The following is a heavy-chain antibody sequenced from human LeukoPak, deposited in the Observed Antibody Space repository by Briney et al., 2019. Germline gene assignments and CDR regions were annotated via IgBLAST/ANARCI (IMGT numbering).Heavy chain of an antibody. CDR1: GGTFSSYA. CDR2: IIPIFGIA. D-gene: IGHD3-16*02. V-gene: IGHV1-69*04. J-gene: IGHJ4*02. CDR3: ASSDGAHDYVWGSYRPWLN. Sequence: ASVKVSCKASGGTFSSYAISWVRQAPGQGLEWMGRIIPIFGIANYAQKFQGRVTITADKSTSTAYMELSSLRSEDTAVYYCASSDGAHDYVWGSYRPWLNWGQGTLVTVSS.